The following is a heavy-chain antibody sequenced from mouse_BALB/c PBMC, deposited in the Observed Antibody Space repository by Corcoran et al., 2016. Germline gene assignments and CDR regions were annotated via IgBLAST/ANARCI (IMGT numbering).Heavy chain of an antibody. CDR3: ARSVYGNYVWFAY. Sequence: LVKTGASVKISCKASGYSFTGYYMHWVKQSHGKSLEWIGYISCYNGATSYNQKFKGKATFTVDTSSSTAYMQFNSLTSEDSAVYYCARSVYGNYVWFAYWGQGTLVTVSA. D-gene: IGHD2-1*01. J-gene: IGHJ3*01. CDR2: ISCYNGAT. V-gene: IGHV1S34*01. CDR1: GYSFTGYY.